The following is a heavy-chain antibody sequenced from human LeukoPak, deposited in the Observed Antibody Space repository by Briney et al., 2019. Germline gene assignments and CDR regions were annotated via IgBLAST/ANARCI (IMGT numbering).Heavy chain of an antibody. CDR2: ITPTTSYM. CDR3: ARLRRTSDSSGYYYYYDY. V-gene: IGHV3-21*01. D-gene: IGHD3-22*01. J-gene: IGHJ4*02. CDR1: GLGFSSFS. Sequence: PGGSLRLSCAASGLGFSSFSFNWIRQAPGKGLEWVSSITPTTSYMYYADSVRGRFTISRENAKNSLYLQMNSLRAEDTAVYYCARLRRTSDSSGYYYYYDYWGQGTLVTVSS.